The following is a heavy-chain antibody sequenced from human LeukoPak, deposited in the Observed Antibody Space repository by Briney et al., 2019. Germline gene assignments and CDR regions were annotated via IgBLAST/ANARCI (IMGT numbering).Heavy chain of an antibody. CDR2: ISSSSSYI. CDR1: GFTFSSYS. CDR3: AKVRGTYFAYYYYMDV. V-gene: IGHV3-21*01. D-gene: IGHD3-10*01. J-gene: IGHJ6*03. Sequence: PGGSLRLSCAASGFTFSSYSMNWVRQAPGKGLEWVSSISSSSSYIYYADSVKGRFTISRDNAKNSLYLQMNSLRAEDTAVYYCAKVRGTYFAYYYYMDVWGKGTTVTVSS.